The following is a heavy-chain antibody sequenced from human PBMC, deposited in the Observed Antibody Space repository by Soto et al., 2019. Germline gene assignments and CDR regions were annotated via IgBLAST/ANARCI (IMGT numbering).Heavy chain of an antibody. Sequence: PGESLKISCKGSGYSFAGYWITWVRQKPGKGLEWMGRIDPSDSQTYYSPSFRGHVTISATKSITTAYLQWSSLKASDTAMYFCARIYCTTTTCDSWFDPWGQGTLVTVSS. J-gene: IGHJ5*02. CDR3: ARIYCTTTTCDSWFDP. D-gene: IGHD2-2*01. CDR1: GYSFAGYW. CDR2: IDPSDSQT. V-gene: IGHV5-10-1*01.